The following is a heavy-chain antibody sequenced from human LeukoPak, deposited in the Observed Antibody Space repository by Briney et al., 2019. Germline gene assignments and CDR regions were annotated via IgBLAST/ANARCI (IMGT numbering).Heavy chain of an antibody. CDR1: GFTFSSYA. J-gene: IGHJ6*04. CDR2: ISYDGSNK. Sequence: GGSLRLSCAASGFTFSSYAMHWVRQAPGKGLEGVAVISYDGSNKYYADSVKGRFTISRDNSKNTLYLQMNSLRAEDTAVYYCARTGGDFWSGTTVDVWGKGTTVTVSS. V-gene: IGHV3-30*04. CDR3: ARTGGDFWSGTTVDV. D-gene: IGHD3-3*01.